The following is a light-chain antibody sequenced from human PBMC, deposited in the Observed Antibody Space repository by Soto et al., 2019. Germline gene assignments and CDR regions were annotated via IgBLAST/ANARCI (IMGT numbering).Light chain of an antibody. Sequence: QSVLTQPPSASGTPGQRVTISCSGSSSNIGSNTVHWYQQLPGTAPKVLIYSNDQRPSGVPDRFSGSKSATSTSLAIHGLQSEDEADYYFAAWGESLNVEVLGTGTKLTVL. CDR3: AAWGESLNVEV. J-gene: IGLJ1*01. CDR2: SND. CDR1: SSNIGSNT. V-gene: IGLV1-44*01.